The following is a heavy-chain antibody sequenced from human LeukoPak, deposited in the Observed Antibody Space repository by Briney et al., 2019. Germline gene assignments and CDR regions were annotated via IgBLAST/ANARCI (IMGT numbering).Heavy chain of an antibody. Sequence: GGSLRLSCAASGFTFSSYSMNWVRQAPGKGLEWVSSISSSSSYIYYADSVKGRFTISRDNAKNSLYLQMNSLRAEDTAVYYCARLTITYYDSSGPYWGQGTPVTVSS. J-gene: IGHJ4*02. CDR1: GFTFSSYS. D-gene: IGHD3-22*01. CDR3: ARLTITYYDSSGPY. CDR2: ISSSSSYI. V-gene: IGHV3-21*01.